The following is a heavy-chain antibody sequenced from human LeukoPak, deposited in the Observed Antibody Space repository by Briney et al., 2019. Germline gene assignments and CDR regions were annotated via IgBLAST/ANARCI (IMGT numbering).Heavy chain of an antibody. CDR3: ARGGRYFDWLAGYYYYMDV. CDR1: GGTFSSYA. D-gene: IGHD3-9*01. Sequence: ASVKVSCKASGGTFSSYAISWVRQAPGQGLEWMGGIIPIFGTANYAQKFQGRVTITADKSTSTAYMELSSLRSEDTAVYYCARGGRYFDWLAGYYYYMDVWGKGTTVTISS. J-gene: IGHJ6*03. V-gene: IGHV1-69*06. CDR2: IIPIFGTA.